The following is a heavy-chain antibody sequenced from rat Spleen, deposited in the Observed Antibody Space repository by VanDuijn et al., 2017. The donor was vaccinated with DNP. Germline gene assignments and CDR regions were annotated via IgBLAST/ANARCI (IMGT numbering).Heavy chain of an antibody. CDR3: ARRLGLGDPFDY. V-gene: IGHV5-17*01. CDR1: GFTFSDYA. Sequence: EVQLVESGGGLVQPGRSLKLSCAASGFTFSDYAMAWVRQAPKKGLEWVATISYDGSRTYYRDSVKGRFTISRDNAKSTLYLQMDSLRSEDTATYYCARRLGLGDPFDYWGQGVMVTVSS. J-gene: IGHJ2*01. D-gene: IGHD5-1*01. CDR2: ISYDGSRT.